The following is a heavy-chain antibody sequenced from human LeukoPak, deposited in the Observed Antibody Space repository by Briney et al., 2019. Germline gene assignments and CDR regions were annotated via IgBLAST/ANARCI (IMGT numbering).Heavy chain of an antibody. CDR2: ISGSGGST. CDR1: GFTFSSYG. J-gene: IGHJ4*02. V-gene: IGHV3-23*01. D-gene: IGHD5-12*01. CDR3: AKEPTHSGYDLLDY. Sequence: GGTLRLSCAASGFTFSSYGMSWVRQAPGKGLEWVSGISGSGGSTYYADSVKGRFTISRDNSKNTLYLQMNSLRAEDTAVYYCAKEPTHSGYDLLDYWGQGTLVTVSS.